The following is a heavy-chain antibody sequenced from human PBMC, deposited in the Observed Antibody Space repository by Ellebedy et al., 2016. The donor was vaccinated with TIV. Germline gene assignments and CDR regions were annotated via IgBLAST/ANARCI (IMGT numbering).Heavy chain of an antibody. CDR2: INHSGST. CDR3: ARAHRYGDIREVYNWFDP. Sequence: SETLSLTXTVSGGSISSYYWSWIRQPPGKGLEWIGEINHSGSTNYNPSLKSRVTISVDTSKNQFSLKLSSVTAADTAVYYCARAHRYGDIREVYNWFDPWGQGTLVTVSS. V-gene: IGHV4-34*01. CDR1: GGSISSYY. J-gene: IGHJ5*02. D-gene: IGHD5-12*01.